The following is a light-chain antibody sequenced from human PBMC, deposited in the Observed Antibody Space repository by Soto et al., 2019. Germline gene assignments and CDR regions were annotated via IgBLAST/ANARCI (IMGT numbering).Light chain of an antibody. CDR3: QQRYSSWT. Sequence: DIQMTQSPSSLSASVGDRVTITCRASKSISSYLNWYQQKPGKAPKLLIYAASSLQSGVPSRFSGSGSGTDFTLTISSLTPEDVATYYCQQRYSSWTFGQGTKVEIK. J-gene: IGKJ1*01. CDR2: AAS. V-gene: IGKV1-39*01. CDR1: KSISSY.